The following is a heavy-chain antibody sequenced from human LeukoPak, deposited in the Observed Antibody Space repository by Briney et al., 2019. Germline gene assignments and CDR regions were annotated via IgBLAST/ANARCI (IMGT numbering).Heavy chain of an antibody. CDR2: IYHSGIT. J-gene: IGHJ4*02. CDR3: ARASYSYDINGWVPFDY. V-gene: IGHV4-38-2*02. D-gene: IGHD3-22*01. CDR1: DYSISSGYGYY. Sequence: KPSETLSLTCTVSDYSISSGYGYYWGWIRQPPGKGLEWIGNIYHSGITYYNHFNSSLKSRVTISGDTSKNQFSLRLSSVTAADTAVYYCARASYSYDINGWVPFDYWGQGTLVTVSS.